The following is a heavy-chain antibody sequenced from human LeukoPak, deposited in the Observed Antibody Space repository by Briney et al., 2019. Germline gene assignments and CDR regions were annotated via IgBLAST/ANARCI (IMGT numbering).Heavy chain of an antibody. CDR3: ARERIGIAATVTLRGRRNYYYYMDV. J-gene: IGHJ6*03. CDR2: IFYSGST. D-gene: IGHD6-13*01. Sequence: SEALSLTCTVSGGSISSTSYYWGWIRQPPGKGLEWIGSIFYSGSTYYYPSLKSRVTISVDTSKNQFSLKLSSVTAADTAVYYCARERIGIAATVTLRGRRNYYYYMDVWGKGTTVTVSS. V-gene: IGHV4-39*07. CDR1: GGSISSTSYY.